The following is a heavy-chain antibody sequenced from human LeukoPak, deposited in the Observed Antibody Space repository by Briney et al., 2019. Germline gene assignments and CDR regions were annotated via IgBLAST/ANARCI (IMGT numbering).Heavy chain of an antibody. CDR2: IRYDGSNK. J-gene: IGHJ4*02. D-gene: IGHD6-19*01. V-gene: IGHV3-30*02. CDR3: AKGDSGWPGLDY. CDR1: GFTFSSYG. Sequence: GGSLSLSCAASGFTFSSYGMHWVRQAPGKGLEWVAFIRYDGSNKYYADSVKGRFTISRDNSKNTLYLQMNSLRAEDTAVYYCAKGDSGWPGLDYWGQGTLVTVSS.